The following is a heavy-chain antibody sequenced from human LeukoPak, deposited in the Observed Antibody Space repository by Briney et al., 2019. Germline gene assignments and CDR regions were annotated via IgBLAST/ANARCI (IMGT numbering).Heavy chain of an antibody. CDR3: ARQGGSSSPYYYYYMDV. Sequence: PSETLSLTCAVSGYSISSGYYWGWSRQPPGKGLEWIGCMYHSGSTYYNPSLKSRVTISVDTSKNQFSLKLSSVTAADTAVYYCARQGGSSSPYYYYYMDVWGKGTTVTVSS. CDR2: MYHSGST. V-gene: IGHV4-38-2*01. J-gene: IGHJ6*03. CDR1: GYSISSGYY. D-gene: IGHD6-13*01.